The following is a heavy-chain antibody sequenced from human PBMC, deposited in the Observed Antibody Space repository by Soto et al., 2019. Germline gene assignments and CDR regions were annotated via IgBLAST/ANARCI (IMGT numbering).Heavy chain of an antibody. CDR2: ISYDGSNK. CDR3: ARDRNEEWYYYDSSGYYPYYFDY. Sequence: GGSLRLSCAASGFTFSSYAMHWVRQAPGKGLEWVAVISYDGSNKYYADSVKGRFTISRENSKNTLYLQMNSLRAEDTAVYYCARDRNEEWYYYDSSGYYPYYFDYWGQGTLVTVSS. D-gene: IGHD3-22*01. J-gene: IGHJ4*02. CDR1: GFTFSSYA. V-gene: IGHV3-30-3*01.